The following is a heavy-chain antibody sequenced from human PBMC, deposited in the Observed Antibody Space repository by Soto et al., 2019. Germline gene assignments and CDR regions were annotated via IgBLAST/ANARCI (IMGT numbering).Heavy chain of an antibody. CDR1: GFTFSSYG. D-gene: IGHD3-10*01. CDR3: AKDLRLTMVRGAMVHYGMDV. Sequence: PGGSLRLSCAASGFTFSSYGMHWVRQAPGKGLEWVAVISYDGSNKYYADSVKGRFTISRDNSKNTLYLQMDSLRAEDTAVYYCAKDLRLTMVRGAMVHYGMDVWGHGTTVTVSS. V-gene: IGHV3-30*18. J-gene: IGHJ6*02. CDR2: ISYDGSNK.